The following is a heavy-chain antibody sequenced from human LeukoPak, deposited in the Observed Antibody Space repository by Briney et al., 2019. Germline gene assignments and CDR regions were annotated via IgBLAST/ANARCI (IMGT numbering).Heavy chain of an antibody. Sequence: GGSLRLSCAASGFTFSSYAMSWVRQAPGKGLEWVSTISGSGGSTYYADSVKGRFTISRDNSKNTLYLQMNSLRAEDTAVYYCAKDLSAPSITIFGVVILAFDYWGQGTLVTVSS. CDR2: ISGSGGST. CDR1: GFTFSSYA. J-gene: IGHJ4*02. CDR3: AKDLSAPSITIFGVVILAFDY. V-gene: IGHV3-23*01. D-gene: IGHD3-3*01.